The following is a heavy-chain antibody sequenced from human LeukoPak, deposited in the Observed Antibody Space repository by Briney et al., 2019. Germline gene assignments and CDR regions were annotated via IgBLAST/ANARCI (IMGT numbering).Heavy chain of an antibody. V-gene: IGHV1-8*01. Sequence: ASVKVSCKASGHTFTNYDINWLRQATGQGLEWMGWMNPNSGNTSYAQKFQGRVTMTRNTSISTAYMELSSLRSEDTAVYYCARGPRARAPHARLVVVTVREIYFFDSWGQGTLLTVSS. CDR3: ARGPRARAPHARLVVVTVREIYFFDS. J-gene: IGHJ4*02. D-gene: IGHD2-21*02. CDR2: MNPNSGNT. CDR1: GHTFTNYD.